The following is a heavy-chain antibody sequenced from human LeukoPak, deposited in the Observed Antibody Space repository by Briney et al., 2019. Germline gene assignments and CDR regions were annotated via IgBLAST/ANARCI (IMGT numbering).Heavy chain of an antibody. D-gene: IGHD6-19*01. CDR1: GFTFSSYS. CDR2: ISSSSSYI. V-gene: IGHV3-21*01. CDR3: AREDGSGWYSTLDY. Sequence: PGGSLRLSCAASGFTFSSYSMNWVRQAPGKGLEWVSSISSSSSYIYYADSVKGRFTISRDNAKNSLYLQMNSLRAEDTAVYYCAREDGSGWYSTLDYWGQGTLVTVSS. J-gene: IGHJ4*02.